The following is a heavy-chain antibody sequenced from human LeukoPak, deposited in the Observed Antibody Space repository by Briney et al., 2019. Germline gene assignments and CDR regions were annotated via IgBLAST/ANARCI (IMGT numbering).Heavy chain of an antibody. CDR1: GGSFSGYY. CDR3: ARRMVRGVISLVRSPLFDY. V-gene: IGHV4-34*01. D-gene: IGHD3-10*01. J-gene: IGHJ4*02. Sequence: PSETLSLTCAVYGGSFSGYYWSWIRQPPGKGLEWIGEINHSGSTNYNPSLKSRVTISVDTSKNQFSLKLSSVTAADTAVYYCARRMVRGVISLVRSPLFDYWGQGTLVTVSS. CDR2: INHSGST.